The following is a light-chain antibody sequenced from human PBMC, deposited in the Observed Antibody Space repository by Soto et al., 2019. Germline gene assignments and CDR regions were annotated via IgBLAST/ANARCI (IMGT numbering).Light chain of an antibody. Sequence: ELLMARSPATLSVSPGERATLSCRASQSVSSNLAWYQQKPGQAPRLLIYGASNRATGIPDRFSGSGSGADFTLTISRLEPEDFAVYFCQQYGSSPWTVGQGTKVAIK. CDR2: GAS. V-gene: IGKV3-20*01. J-gene: IGKJ1*01. CDR1: QSVSSN. CDR3: QQYGSSPWT.